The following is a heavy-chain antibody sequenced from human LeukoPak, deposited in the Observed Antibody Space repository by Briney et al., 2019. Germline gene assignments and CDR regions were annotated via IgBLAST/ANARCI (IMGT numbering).Heavy chain of an antibody. CDR1: GGSFSGYY. CDR3: ARDVVVIASYFDY. J-gene: IGHJ4*02. CDR2: INHSGST. V-gene: IGHV4-34*01. Sequence: SETLSLTCTVYGGSFSGYYWSWIRQPPGKGLEWIGEINHSGSTNYNPSLKSRVTISVDTSKNQFSLKLSSVTAADTAVYYCARDVVVIASYFDYWGQGTLVAASS. D-gene: IGHD2-21*01.